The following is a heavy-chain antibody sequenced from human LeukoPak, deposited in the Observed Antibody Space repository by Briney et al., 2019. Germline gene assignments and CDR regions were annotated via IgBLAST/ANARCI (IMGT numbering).Heavy chain of an antibody. CDR3: ARDAGDQGYFDY. V-gene: IGHV3-30*04. D-gene: IGHD3-16*01. CDR2: ISYDGNNQ. Sequence: GGSLRLSCAASGFTFRSYAMHWVRQAPGTGLEWVSFISYDGNNQYYADSVKGRFTISRDNSKNTLYLQMNSLRTEDTAVYYCARDAGDQGYFDYWGQGTLVTVSS. CDR1: GFTFRSYA. J-gene: IGHJ4*02.